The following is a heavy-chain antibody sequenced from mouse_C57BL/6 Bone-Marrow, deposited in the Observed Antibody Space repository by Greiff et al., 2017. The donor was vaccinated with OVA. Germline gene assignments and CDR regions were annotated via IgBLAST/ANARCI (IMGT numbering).Heavy chain of an antibody. CDR2: IYPRSGNT. V-gene: IGHV1-81*01. CDR3: ARGNYYGSSWYFDV. CDR1: GYTFTSYG. Sequence: VHLVESGAELARPGASVKLSCKASGYTFTSYGISWVKQRTGQGLEWIGEIYPRSGNTYYNEKFKGKATLTADKSSSTAYMELRSLTSEDSAVYFCARGNYYGSSWYFDVWGTGTTVTVSS. D-gene: IGHD1-1*01. J-gene: IGHJ1*03.